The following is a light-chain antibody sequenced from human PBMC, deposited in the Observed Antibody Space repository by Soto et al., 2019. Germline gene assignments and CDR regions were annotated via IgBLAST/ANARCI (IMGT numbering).Light chain of an antibody. CDR1: QSVSSG. J-gene: IGKJ5*01. CDR2: GAS. Sequence: EIVMTQSPATLSVSPVDIPTVSCRLSQSVSSGLAWYQQKPGQAPRLLIYGASTRATGIPARFSGSGSGTEFTLTISSLQSEDFAVYYCQQYNNWPPITFGQGTRLENK. V-gene: IGKV3-15*01. CDR3: QQYNNWPPIT.